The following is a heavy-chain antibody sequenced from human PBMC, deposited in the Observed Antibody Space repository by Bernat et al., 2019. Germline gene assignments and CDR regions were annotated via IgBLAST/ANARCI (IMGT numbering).Heavy chain of an antibody. Sequence: QVPLVESGGGVVQPGRSLRLSCVASGFTMSSYVMHWVRQAPGKGLEWVTLISSDGKNKYYADSVKGRFTISRDNSKSTLYLQMNSLRTEDTAGYYCGREYSPSISHYAASGAYWGQGALVTVSS. V-gene: IGHV3-30*01. CDR1: GFTMSSYV. J-gene: IGHJ4*02. D-gene: IGHD2-2*01. CDR3: GREYSPSISHYAASGAY. CDR2: ISSDGKNK.